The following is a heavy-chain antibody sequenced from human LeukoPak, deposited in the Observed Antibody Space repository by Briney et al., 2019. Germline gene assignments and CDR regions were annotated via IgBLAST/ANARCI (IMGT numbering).Heavy chain of an antibody. V-gene: IGHV3-48*04. Sequence: GGSLRLSCAASGFTFSSYSMNRVRQAPGKGLEWVSYISSSSSTIYYADSAKGRFTISRDNAKNSLYLQMNSLRAEGTAVYYCARALMTTVTTFDYWGQGTLVTVSS. J-gene: IGHJ4*02. CDR1: GFTFSSYS. CDR3: ARALMTTVTTFDY. D-gene: IGHD4-17*01. CDR2: ISSSSSTI.